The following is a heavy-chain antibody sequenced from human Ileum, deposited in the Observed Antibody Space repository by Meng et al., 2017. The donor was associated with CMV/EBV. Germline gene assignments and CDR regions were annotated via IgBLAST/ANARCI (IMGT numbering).Heavy chain of an antibody. CDR2: INPDSGGA. V-gene: IGHV1-2*02. CDR1: DDY. Sequence: DDYIHWVRRAPGQGLEWMGWINPDSGGANYAQKFPGRFTMTRDTSISTAYMELSRLRSDDTAVYYCARPLYYYDSSGYERRDAFDIWGQGTMVTVSS. D-gene: IGHD3-22*01. J-gene: IGHJ3*02. CDR3: ARPLYYYDSSGYERRDAFDI.